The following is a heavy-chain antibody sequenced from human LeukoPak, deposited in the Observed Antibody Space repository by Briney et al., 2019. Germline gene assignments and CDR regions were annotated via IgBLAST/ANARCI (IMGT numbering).Heavy chain of an antibody. J-gene: IGHJ4*02. D-gene: IGHD7-27*01. CDR3: VRDGAHWDLDY. CDR2: IQSDGGNV. Sequence: PGGSLRLSCAASGVSFSYSGMHWIRQAPGRGLEWVALIQSDGGNVYYADSVKGRFSISRDNSKNTVHLQMNSLRLEDTALYYCVRDGAHWDLDYWGQGTLVTVSS. CDR1: GVSFSYSG. V-gene: IGHV3-30*02.